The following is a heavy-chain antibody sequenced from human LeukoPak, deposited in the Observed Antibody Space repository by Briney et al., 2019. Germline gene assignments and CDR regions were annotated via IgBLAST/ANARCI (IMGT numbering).Heavy chain of an antibody. V-gene: IGHV3-21*04. CDR2: ISSSSSYI. D-gene: IGHD6-19*01. J-gene: IGHJ6*02. CDR1: GFTFSSYS. Sequence: GGSLRLSCAASGFTFSSYSMNWVRQAPGKGLEWVSSISSSSSYIYYADSVKGRFTISRDNAKNSLYLQMNSLRAEDTAVYYCASPSSGWYYYGMDVWGQGTTVTVSS. CDR3: ASPSSGWYYYGMDV.